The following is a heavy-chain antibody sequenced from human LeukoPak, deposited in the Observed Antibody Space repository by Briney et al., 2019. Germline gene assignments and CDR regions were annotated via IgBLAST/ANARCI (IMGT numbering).Heavy chain of an antibody. J-gene: IGHJ5*02. CDR2: INPNSGGT. CDR1: GYTFTGYY. V-gene: IGHV1-2*02. CDR3: ARDGRYCSGGSCWFDP. Sequence: ASVTVSCKASGYTFTGYYMHWVRQAPGRGLEWMGWINPNSGGTNYAQKFQGRVTMTRDTSISTAYMELSRLRSDDTAVYYCARDGRYCSGGSCWFDPWGQGTLVTVSS. D-gene: IGHD2-15*01.